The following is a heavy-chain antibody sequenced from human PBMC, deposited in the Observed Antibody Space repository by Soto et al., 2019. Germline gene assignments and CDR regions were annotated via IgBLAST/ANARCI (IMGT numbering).Heavy chain of an antibody. D-gene: IGHD6-19*01. V-gene: IGHV5-51*01. CDR3: ARRSPRAVAGSYYYYGMDV. J-gene: IGHJ6*02. Sequence: GESLKISCKGSGYSFTSYWIGWVRQMPGKGLEWMGIIYPGDSDTGYSPSFQGQVTISADKSISTAYLQWSSLKASDTAMYYCARRSPRAVAGSYYYYGMDVWGQGTTVTVSS. CDR1: GYSFTSYW. CDR2: IYPGDSDT.